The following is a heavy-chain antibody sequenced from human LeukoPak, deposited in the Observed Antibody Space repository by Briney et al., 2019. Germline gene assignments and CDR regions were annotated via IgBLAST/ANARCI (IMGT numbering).Heavy chain of an antibody. CDR2: IYYSGST. CDR3: SREQLGYCSSTSCTALTFDP. J-gene: IGHJ5*02. Sequence: SETLSLTCTVSGGSISSGDYYWSWIRQPPGKGLEWIGYIYYSGSTYYNPSLKSRVPISVDTSKNQFSLKLSSVTAAYTAVYYCSREQLGYCSSTSCTALTFDPWGQGTLVTVSS. CDR1: GGSISSGDYY. D-gene: IGHD2-2*01. V-gene: IGHV4-30-4*01.